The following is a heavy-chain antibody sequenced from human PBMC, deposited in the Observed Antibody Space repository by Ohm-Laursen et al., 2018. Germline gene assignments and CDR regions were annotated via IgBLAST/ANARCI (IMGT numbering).Heavy chain of an antibody. Sequence: GSLRLSCSASGFTFSSYWMHWVRQAPGKGLVWVSRINSDGSSTTYVDSVKGRFTISRDNAKNTLYLQMNSLRAEDTAVYYCARARYCSSTNCWGDNSWGQGTLVTVSS. V-gene: IGHV3-74*01. CDR1: GFTFSSYW. J-gene: IGHJ4*02. CDR2: INSDGSST. D-gene: IGHD2-2*01. CDR3: ARARYCSSTNCWGDNS.